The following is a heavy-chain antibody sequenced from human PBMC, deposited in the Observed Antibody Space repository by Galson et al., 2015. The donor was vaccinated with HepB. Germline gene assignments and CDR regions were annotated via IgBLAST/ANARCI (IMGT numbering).Heavy chain of an antibody. CDR3: ARASPDSGNYGLPDAFDI. D-gene: IGHD3-10*01. Sequence: ETLSLTCTVSGGSISNNRYYWGWIRQPPGQGLEWIGHIYYNGNTYYNPSLKSRVTISVDTSKHQFSLKLSSVTAADTAVYYCARASPDSGNYGLPDAFDIWGQGTMVTVSS. CDR1: GGSISNNRYY. CDR2: IYYNGNT. J-gene: IGHJ3*02. V-gene: IGHV4-39*02.